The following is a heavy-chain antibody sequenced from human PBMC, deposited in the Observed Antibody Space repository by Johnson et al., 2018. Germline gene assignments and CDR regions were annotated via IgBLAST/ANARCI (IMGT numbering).Heavy chain of an antibody. V-gene: IGHV3-23*04. CDR3: AKVRRIGYDTPYYYMDV. CDR1: GFTFSSYA. J-gene: IGHJ6*03. CDR2: ISGSGGST. Sequence: VQLVQSGGGLVQPGGSLRLSCAASGFTFSSYAMSWVRQAPGQGLEWVSAISGSGGSTYYADSVKGRFTISRDNSKNTLYLQMNSLRAEDTGVYYCAKVRRIGYDTPYYYMDVWGKGTTVTVSS. D-gene: IGHD3-9*01.